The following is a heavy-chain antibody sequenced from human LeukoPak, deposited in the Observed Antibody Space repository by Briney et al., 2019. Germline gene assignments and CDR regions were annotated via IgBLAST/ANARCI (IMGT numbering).Heavy chain of an antibody. CDR2: IKQDGSQK. CDR3: ARDESLGDLWSGYFDALDI. J-gene: IGHJ3*02. CDR1: GFTFSSYW. Sequence: PGGSLRLSCAASGFTFSSYWMSWVRQAPGKGLEWVANIKQDGSQKYYVDSVKGRFTISRDNAKNSLYLQMNSLRAEDTAVYYCARDESLGDLWSGYFDALDIWGKGKMVTVSS. V-gene: IGHV3-7*01. D-gene: IGHD3-3*01.